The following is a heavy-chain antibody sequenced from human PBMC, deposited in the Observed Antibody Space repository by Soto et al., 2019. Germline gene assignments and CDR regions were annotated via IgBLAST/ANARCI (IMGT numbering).Heavy chain of an antibody. D-gene: IGHD2-8*02. CDR1: GFTVSNNY. CDR2: IYHNGRA. Sequence: GSLRLSCAVSGFTVSNNYMSWVRQAPGKGLEWIGEIYHNGRAFDNPSLKGRVTISIDKSNNQFSLNLTSVTAADTAVYYCARADSVLVAKGFDLWGQGTLVTVSS. J-gene: IGHJ4*02. V-gene: IGHV4-4*02. CDR3: ARADSVLVAKGFDL.